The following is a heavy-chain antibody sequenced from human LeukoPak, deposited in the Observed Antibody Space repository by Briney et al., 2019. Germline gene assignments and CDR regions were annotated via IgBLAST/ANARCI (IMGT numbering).Heavy chain of an antibody. CDR3: ARDRGDCSGGSCYLKYFDY. CDR1: GFTFSDYY. D-gene: IGHD2-15*01. CDR2: ISNTGSTL. J-gene: IGHJ4*02. V-gene: IGHV3-11*01. Sequence: KPGGSLRLSCAPSGFTFSDYYMSWIRQAPGKGLEWVSYISNTGSTLYYADSVKGRFTISRDNAENSLYPQMNSLRAEDTAVYYCARDRGDCSGGSCYLKYFDYWGQGTLVTVSS.